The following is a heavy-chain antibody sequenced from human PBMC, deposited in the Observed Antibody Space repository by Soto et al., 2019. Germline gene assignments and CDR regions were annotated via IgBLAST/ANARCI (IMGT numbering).Heavy chain of an antibody. V-gene: IGHV5-51*01. Sequence: GESLKISCKGSGYSFTSYWIGWVRQMPGKGLEWMGIIYPGDSDTRYSPSFQGQVTISADKSISTAYLQWSSLKASDTAMYYCARSGLRFLEWLLPDAFDIWGQGTMVTVS. CDR1: GYSFTSYW. D-gene: IGHD3-3*01. CDR2: IYPGDSDT. CDR3: ARSGLRFLEWLLPDAFDI. J-gene: IGHJ3*02.